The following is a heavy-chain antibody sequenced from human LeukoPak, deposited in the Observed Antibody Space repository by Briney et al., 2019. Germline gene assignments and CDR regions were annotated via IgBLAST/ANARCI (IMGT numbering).Heavy chain of an antibody. CDR3: ARDDYGGNSGYGY. V-gene: IGHV1-18*01. J-gene: IGHJ4*02. CDR1: GYTFTSYG. Sequence: ASVKVSCKASGYTFTSYGISWVRQAPGQGLEWMGWISAYNGNTNYAQKLQGRVTMTRDTSISTAYMELSRLRSDDTAVYYCARDDYGGNSGYGYWGQGTLVTVSS. CDR2: ISAYNGNT. D-gene: IGHD4-23*01.